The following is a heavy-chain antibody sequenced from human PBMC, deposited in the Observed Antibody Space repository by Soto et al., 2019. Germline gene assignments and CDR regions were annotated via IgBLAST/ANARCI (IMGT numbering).Heavy chain of an antibody. V-gene: IGHV4-30-4*01. J-gene: IGHJ4*02. CDR3: ARVYDSSGYLALGYFDP. CDR1: GDSISSVDYY. CDR2: SYYSGST. D-gene: IGHD3-22*01. Sequence: PSETLSLTCSVSGDSISSVDYYWSWIRQPPGKGLEWIAYSYYSGSTYFNPSLKSRVTISVDTSRNQFSLNLSSVTAADTAVYFCARVYDSSGYLALGYFDPWGQGILVTVS.